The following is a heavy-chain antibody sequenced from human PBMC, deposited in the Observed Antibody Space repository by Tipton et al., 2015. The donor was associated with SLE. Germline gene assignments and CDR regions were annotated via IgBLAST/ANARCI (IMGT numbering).Heavy chain of an antibody. CDR2: LGWSAGGI. Sequence: SLRLSCAASGFKFDDYAMHWVREAPGKGLEWVSGLGWSAGGIGYVDSVKGRFTISRDNAKNSLYLQMNSLRPEDTALYYCAKGLYSGSDSAAFDIWGQGTMVAVS. CDR3: AKGLYSGSDSAAFDI. D-gene: IGHD1-26*01. V-gene: IGHV3-9*01. J-gene: IGHJ3*02. CDR1: GFKFDDYA.